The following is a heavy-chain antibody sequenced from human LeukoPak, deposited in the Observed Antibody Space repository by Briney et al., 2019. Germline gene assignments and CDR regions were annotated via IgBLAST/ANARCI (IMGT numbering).Heavy chain of an antibody. J-gene: IGHJ4*02. V-gene: IGHV1-2*06. CDR3: AREGGCPGRNYYDSSGYTPDY. CDR1: GYTFTGYY. CDR2: INPNSGGT. D-gene: IGHD3-22*01. Sequence: ASVKVSCKASGYTFTGYYMHWVRQAPGQGLEWMGRINPNSGGTNYAQKFQGRVTMTRDTSISTAYMELSRLRSDDTAVYYCAREGGCPGRNYYDSSGYTPDYWGQGTLVTVSS.